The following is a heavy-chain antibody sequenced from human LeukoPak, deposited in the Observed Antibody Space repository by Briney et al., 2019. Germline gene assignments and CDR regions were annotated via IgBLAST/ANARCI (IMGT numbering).Heavy chain of an antibody. CDR3: ARVFDSGSQAYYYYMDV. CDR2: IYSSGST. D-gene: IGHD3-10*01. J-gene: IGHJ6*03. Sequence: SETLSLTCNVSGGSIRGYYWSWIRQPPGKGLEWIGYIYSSGSTNYNPSLKSRVTMSVDTSKNQFSLKVSSVTAADTAVYYCARVFDSGSQAYYYYMDVWGKGTTVTISS. CDR1: GGSIRGYY. V-gene: IGHV4-59*01.